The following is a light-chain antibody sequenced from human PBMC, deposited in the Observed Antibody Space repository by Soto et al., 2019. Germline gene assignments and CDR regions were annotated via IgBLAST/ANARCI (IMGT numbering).Light chain of an antibody. CDR1: QSVSTY. CDR3: QQRSRWPPWS. J-gene: IGKJ1*01. Sequence: DIVLTQSPATLSLSPGERATLSYRASQSVSTYLAWYQKKPGQPPRLLIYDASFRDTGIPDRFSGSGSGTDFTLTISSLEPADFAVYYCQQRSRWPPWSFGQGTKVEIK. CDR2: DAS. V-gene: IGKV3-11*01.